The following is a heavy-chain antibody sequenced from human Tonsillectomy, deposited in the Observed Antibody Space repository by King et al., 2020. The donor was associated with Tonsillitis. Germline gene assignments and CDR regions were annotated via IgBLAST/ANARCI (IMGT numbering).Heavy chain of an antibody. CDR2: IRSKAYGGTT. CDR1: GFTFGDYA. V-gene: IGHV3-49*03. Sequence: VQLVESGGGLVQPGRSLRLSCTASGFTFGDYAMSWFRQAPGKGLEWVGFIRSKAYGGTTEYAASVKGRFTISRDDSKSIAYLQMNSLKTEDTAVYYCTGGGSSWFGAFDIWGQGTMVTVSS. D-gene: IGHD6-13*01. J-gene: IGHJ3*02. CDR3: TGGGSSWFGAFDI.